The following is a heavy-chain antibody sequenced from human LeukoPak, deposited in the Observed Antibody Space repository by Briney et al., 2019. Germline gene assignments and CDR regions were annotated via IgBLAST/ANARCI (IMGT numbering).Heavy chain of an antibody. CDR3: ARSPRNYYYGMDV. V-gene: IGHV1-2*02. Sequence: ASVKVSCKASGYTFTGYYMHWVRQAPGQGLERMGWINPNSGGTNYAQKFQGRVTMTRDTSISTAYMELSRLRSDDTAVYYCARSPRNYYYGMDVWGQGTTVTVSS. J-gene: IGHJ6*02. CDR1: GYTFTGYY. CDR2: INPNSGGT.